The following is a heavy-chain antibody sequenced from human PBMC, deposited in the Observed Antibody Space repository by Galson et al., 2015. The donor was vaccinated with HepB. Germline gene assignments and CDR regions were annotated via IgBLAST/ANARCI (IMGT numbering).Heavy chain of an antibody. CDR2: ISSTGTNM. D-gene: IGHD3-10*01. CDR3: AKVEFGSGSSSAYWYFHL. J-gene: IGHJ2*01. Sequence: SLRLSCAASGFTFSSYTMNWVRQAPGKGLESVSYISSTGTNMYYAGSARGRFTISRDNAQNSLYLQMNSLRSEDTAVYYCAKVEFGSGSSSAYWYFHLWGRGALVTVSS. CDR1: GFTFSSYT. V-gene: IGHV3-48*01.